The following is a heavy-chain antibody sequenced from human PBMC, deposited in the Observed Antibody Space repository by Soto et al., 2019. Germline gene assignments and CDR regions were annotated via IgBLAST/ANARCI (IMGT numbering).Heavy chain of an antibody. J-gene: IGHJ4*02. CDR3: AKAKPLSSGYYTPPLDY. CDR1: GFTFSSYS. V-gene: IGHV3-48*01. CDR2: ISSSSSTI. Sequence: GGSLRLSCAASGFTFSSYSMNWVRQAPGKGLEWVSYISSSSSTIYYADSVKGRFTISRDNAKNSLYLQMNSLRAEDTAVYYCAKAKPLSSGYYTPPLDYWGKGTLVTVSS. D-gene: IGHD3-22*01.